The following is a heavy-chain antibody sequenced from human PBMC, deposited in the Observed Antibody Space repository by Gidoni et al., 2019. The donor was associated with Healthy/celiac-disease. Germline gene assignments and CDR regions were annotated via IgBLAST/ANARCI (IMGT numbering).Heavy chain of an antibody. CDR2: INPSGGST. Sequence: ASGYTFTSYYMHWVRQAPGQGLEWMGIINPSGGSTSYAQKFQGRVTMTRDTSTSTVYMELSSLRSEDTAVYYCARAITPLGWLLDLRGAFDIWGQGTMVTVSS. CDR1: GYTFTSYY. V-gene: IGHV1-46*01. D-gene: IGHD3-3*01. J-gene: IGHJ3*02. CDR3: ARAITPLGWLLDLRGAFDI.